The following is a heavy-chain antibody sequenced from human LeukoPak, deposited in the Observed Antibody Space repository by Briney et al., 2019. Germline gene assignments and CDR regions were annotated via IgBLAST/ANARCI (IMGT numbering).Heavy chain of an antibody. D-gene: IGHD6-13*01. CDR1: GFTFSDYW. V-gene: IGHV3-7*04. Sequence: SGGSLRLSCEASGFTFSDYWMSWVRQAPGGGLEWVAIIKEDGREKFYVGSVKGRFTISRDNAKNSLYLQMDNLRAEDTAVYYCTRAFSSWSDYFDYWGQGTLVTVSS. J-gene: IGHJ4*02. CDR2: IKEDGREK. CDR3: TRAFSSWSDYFDY.